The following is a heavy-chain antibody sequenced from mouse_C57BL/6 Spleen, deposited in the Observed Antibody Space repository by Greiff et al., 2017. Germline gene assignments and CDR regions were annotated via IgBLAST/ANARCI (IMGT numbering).Heavy chain of an antibody. CDR1: GFTIKDDC. CDR3: TTDGYYYGSSDDWYFDV. CDR2: IDPENGDT. J-gene: IGHJ1*03. V-gene: IGHV14-4*01. Sequence: EVQLQQSGAELVRPGASVKLSCTASGFTIKDDCMHWVKQRPEQGLEWIGWIDPENGDTDYASKFQGKATITADTSSNTAYLQLSSLTSEDTAFYYCTTDGYYYGSSDDWYFDVWGTGTTVTVSS. D-gene: IGHD1-1*01.